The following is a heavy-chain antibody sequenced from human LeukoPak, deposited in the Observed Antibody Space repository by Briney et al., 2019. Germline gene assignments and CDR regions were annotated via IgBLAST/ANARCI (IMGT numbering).Heavy chain of an antibody. CDR1: GFTFTDYW. J-gene: IGHJ6*04. Sequence: PGGSLRLSCAASGFTFTDYWMSWVRQSPGKGLEWVSSISSSSSYIYYADSVKGRFTISRDNAKNSLYLQMNSLRAEDTAVYCWAELGITMIGGVWGKGTTVTISS. V-gene: IGHV3-21*01. D-gene: IGHD3-10*02. CDR3: AELGITMIGGV. CDR2: ISSSSSYI.